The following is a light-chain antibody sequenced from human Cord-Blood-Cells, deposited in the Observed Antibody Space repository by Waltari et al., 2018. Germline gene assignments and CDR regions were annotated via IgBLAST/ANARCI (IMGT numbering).Light chain of an antibody. CDR2: KDS. CDR3: YSAADNNLWV. J-gene: IGLJ3*02. V-gene: IGLV3-27*01. Sequence: SYELTQPSSVSVSPGQTARITCSGDVLAQTYARWFQQKPGQAPVLVIYKDSERPSGIPERFSGSSSGTTVTLTISGAQVEDEADYYCYSAADNNLWVFGGGTKLTVL. CDR1: VLAQTY.